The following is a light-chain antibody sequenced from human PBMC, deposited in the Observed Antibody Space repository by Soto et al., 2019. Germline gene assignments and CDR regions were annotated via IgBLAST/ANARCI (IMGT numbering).Light chain of an antibody. Sequence: EIVLTQSPATLSLSPGERATLSCRASQSLSSNFLAWYQQKPGQPPRLLIYDSSTRATGFPDRFSGSGSGTDFTLTIIRLEPEDFAVYYYQQRSKLGQGTRLESK. CDR3: QQRSK. CDR2: DSS. V-gene: IGKV3D-20*02. J-gene: IGKJ5*01. CDR1: QSLSSNF.